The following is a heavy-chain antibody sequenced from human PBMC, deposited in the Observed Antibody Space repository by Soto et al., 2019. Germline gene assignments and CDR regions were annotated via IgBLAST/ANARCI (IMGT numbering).Heavy chain of an antibody. D-gene: IGHD2-21*02. CDR2: IIPIFGTA. CDR3: ARGLVVTATCDF. CDR1: GGTFSSYA. V-gene: IGHV1-69*13. J-gene: IGHJ4*02. Sequence: GASVMVSCKASGGTFSSYAISWVRQAPGQGLEWMGGIIPIFGTANYAQKFQGRVTITADESTSTAYMELSSLRSEDTAVYYCARGLVVTATCDFCGQGTLGTVAA.